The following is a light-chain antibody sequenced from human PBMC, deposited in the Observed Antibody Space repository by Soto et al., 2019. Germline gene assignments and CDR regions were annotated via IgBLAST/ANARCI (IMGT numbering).Light chain of an antibody. CDR1: SSDVGDYNY. V-gene: IGLV2-8*01. Sequence: QSVLTQPPSASGSPGQSVTISCTGTSSDVGDYNYVSWYQQHPGKAPKLMIYEVSKRPSGVPDRFSGSKSGNTASLTVSGLQAEDGADYYCSSYAGSLDIFGTGTKLTVL. CDR2: EVS. CDR3: SSYAGSLDI. J-gene: IGLJ1*01.